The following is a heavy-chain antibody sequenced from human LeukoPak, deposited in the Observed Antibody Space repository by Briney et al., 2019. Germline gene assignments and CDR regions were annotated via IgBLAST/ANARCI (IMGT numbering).Heavy chain of an antibody. D-gene: IGHD3-10*01. CDR1: GGSISSSSYY. J-gene: IGHJ4*02. CDR2: IYYSGSI. V-gene: IGHV4-39*01. Sequence: PSETLSLTCTVSGGSISSSSYYWGWIRQPPGKGLEWIGSIYYSGSIYYNPSLKSRVTISVDTSKNQFSLKLSSVTAADTAVYYCASPTSATMVRGVIMGYFDYWGQGTLVTVSS. CDR3: ASPTSATMVRGVIMGYFDY.